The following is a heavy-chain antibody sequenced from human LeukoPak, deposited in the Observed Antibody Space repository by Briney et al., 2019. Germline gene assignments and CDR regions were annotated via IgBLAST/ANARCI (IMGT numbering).Heavy chain of an antibody. D-gene: IGHD6-13*01. J-gene: IGHJ5*02. CDR3: AGRGRLGQQLNWFDA. Sequence: PSEPLSLTCTVSGGSISSSSYHWGWIRQPPGKGREPIGSIYYSGSTYYNPSLKSRVTISVDTSNNQSPLKLSSLTAADTAVYYCAGRGRLGQQLNWFDAWGQGTPVTVSS. CDR1: GGSISSSSYH. CDR2: IYYSGST. V-gene: IGHV4-39*01.